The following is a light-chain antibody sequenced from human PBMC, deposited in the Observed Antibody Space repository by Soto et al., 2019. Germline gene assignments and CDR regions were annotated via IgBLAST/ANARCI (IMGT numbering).Light chain of an antibody. CDR3: QQYGSSPEYT. V-gene: IGKV3-20*01. J-gene: IGKJ2*01. Sequence: EIVLTQSPGTLSLSPGERATLSCRASQSVSSSIYLAWYQQRPGQAPRLLIYGASSRATGIPDRFSGSGSGTDFTLTISRLEPEDFAVYYCQQYGSSPEYTFGQGTKLXXK. CDR2: GAS. CDR1: QSVSSSIY.